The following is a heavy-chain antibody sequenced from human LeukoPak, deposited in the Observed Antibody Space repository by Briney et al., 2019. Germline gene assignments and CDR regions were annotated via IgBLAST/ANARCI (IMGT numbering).Heavy chain of an antibody. J-gene: IGHJ4*02. CDR2: INPNNGGT. CDR3: ARDRPWWGLWLNYFDY. CDR1: GYTFTGYY. Sequence: GASVKVSCKASGYTFTGYYMHWVRQAPGQGLEWMGRINPNNGGTNYAQKLQGRVTMTTDTSTSTAYMELRSLRSDDTAVYYCARDRPWWGLWLNYFDYWGQRTLVTVSS. V-gene: IGHV1-2*06. D-gene: IGHD5-18*01.